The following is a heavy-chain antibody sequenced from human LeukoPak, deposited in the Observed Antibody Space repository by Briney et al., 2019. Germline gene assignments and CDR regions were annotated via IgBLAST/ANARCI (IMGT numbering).Heavy chain of an antibody. Sequence: PGGSLRLSCAASGFTFSSYAMSWVRQAPGKGLEWVSAISGSGGSTYCADSVKGRFTISRDNSKNTLYLQMNSLRAEDTAVYYCAKEDCSGGSCYSAPAYYWGQGTLVTVSS. CDR3: AKEDCSGGSCYSAPAYY. J-gene: IGHJ4*02. CDR1: GFTFSSYA. V-gene: IGHV3-23*01. D-gene: IGHD2-15*01. CDR2: ISGSGGST.